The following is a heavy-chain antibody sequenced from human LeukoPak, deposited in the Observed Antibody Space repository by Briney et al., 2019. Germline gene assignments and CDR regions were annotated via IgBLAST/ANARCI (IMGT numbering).Heavy chain of an antibody. Sequence: SETLSLTCAVYGGSFSGYYWSWIRQPPGKGLEWIGEINHSGSTNYNPSLKSRVTISVDTSKNQFSLKLSSVTAADTAVYYCARGPNSSSRNNWFDPWGQGTLVTVSS. D-gene: IGHD6-13*01. CDR1: GGSFSGYY. J-gene: IGHJ5*02. V-gene: IGHV4-34*01. CDR2: INHSGST. CDR3: ARGPNSSSRNNWFDP.